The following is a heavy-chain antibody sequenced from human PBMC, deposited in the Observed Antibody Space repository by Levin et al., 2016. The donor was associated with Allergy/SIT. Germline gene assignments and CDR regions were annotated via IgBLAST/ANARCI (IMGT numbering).Heavy chain of an antibody. CDR1: GYTFTSYD. Sequence: ASVKVSCKASGYTFTSYDINWVRQATGQGLEWMGWMDPNSGNTAYEQKFQGRVTMTRNTSISTAYMELSSLRSEDTAVYYCAREGSGTTVKVFDYWGQGTLVPVSS. D-gene: IGHD1/OR15-1a*01. CDR2: MDPNSGNT. V-gene: IGHV1-8*01. CDR3: AREGSGTTVKVFDY. J-gene: IGHJ4*02.